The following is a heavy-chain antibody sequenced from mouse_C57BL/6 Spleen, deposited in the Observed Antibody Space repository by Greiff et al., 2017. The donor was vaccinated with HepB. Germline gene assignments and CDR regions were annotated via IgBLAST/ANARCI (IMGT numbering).Heavy chain of an antibody. J-gene: IGHJ1*03. V-gene: IGHV1-61*01. CDR3: TRSTTVVATIWYFDV. D-gene: IGHD1-1*01. CDR2: IYPSDSET. Sequence: QVQLQQPGAELVRPGSSVKLSCKASGYTFTSYWMDWVKQRPGQGLEWIGNIYPSDSETHYNQKFKDKATLTVDKSSSTAYMQLSSLTSEDSAVYYCTRSTTVVATIWYFDVWGTGTTVTVSS. CDR1: GYTFTSYW.